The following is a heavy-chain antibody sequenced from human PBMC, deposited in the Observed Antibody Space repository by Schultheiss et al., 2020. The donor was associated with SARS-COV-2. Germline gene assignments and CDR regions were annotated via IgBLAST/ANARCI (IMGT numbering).Heavy chain of an antibody. J-gene: IGHJ6*02. CDR1: GFTVSSNY. Sequence: GGSLRLSCAASGFTVSSNYMSWIRQAPGKGLEWVSYISSSGSTIYYADSVKGRFTISRDNAKNSLYLQMNSLKTEDTAVYYCARIRVQGFVRYYYYGMDVWGQGTTVTVSS. CDR3: ARIRVQGFVRYYYYGMDV. D-gene: IGHD3-10*01. CDR2: ISSSGSTI. V-gene: IGHV3-11*01.